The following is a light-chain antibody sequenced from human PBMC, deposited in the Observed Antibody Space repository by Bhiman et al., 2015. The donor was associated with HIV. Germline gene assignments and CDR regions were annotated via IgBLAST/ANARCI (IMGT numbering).Light chain of an antibody. Sequence: QPASVSGSPGQSITISCTGTSSDVGGYNYVSWSQQHPGKAPKLIIYDVSYRPSGVSNRFSGSKSGNTASLTISGLQAEDEADYYCSSYTSSSTYVFGGGTKVTVL. J-gene: IGLJ1*01. V-gene: IGLV2-14*03. CDR1: SSDVGGYNY. CDR2: DVS. CDR3: SSYTSSSTYV.